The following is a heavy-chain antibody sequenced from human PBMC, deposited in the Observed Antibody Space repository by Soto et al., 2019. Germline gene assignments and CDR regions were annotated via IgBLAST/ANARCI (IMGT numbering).Heavy chain of an antibody. Sequence: LSLTCSVSGGSLSGGSYYWSWIRQPPGKGLEWVGYTYYTGSTNYHPSLKSRVSISLDMSKNQFSLKLSSVTAADTAVYYCARVANCAFWSGTPFDYWGPGTLVTVSS. CDR3: ARVANCAFWSGTPFDY. CDR2: TYYTGST. D-gene: IGHD3-3*01. CDR1: GGSLSGGSYY. V-gene: IGHV4-61*01. J-gene: IGHJ4*02.